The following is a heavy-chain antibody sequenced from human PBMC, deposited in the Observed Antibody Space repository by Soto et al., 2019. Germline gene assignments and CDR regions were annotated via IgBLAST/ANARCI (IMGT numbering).Heavy chain of an antibody. CDR1: GYTFTNHG. CDR2: IIPVFGTA. D-gene: IGHD3-10*01. CDR3: ARFLGGAGSYYDGQNYNYYNGMDV. Sequence: ASVKVSCKASGYTFTNHGISWVRQAPGQGLEWIGGIIPVFGTATYAQKFKGRVTITAEESTSTAYMELSSLTSEDTAVYYCARFLGGAGSYYDGQNYNYYNGMDVRGQGTTVTDSS. J-gene: IGHJ6*02. V-gene: IGHV1-69*13.